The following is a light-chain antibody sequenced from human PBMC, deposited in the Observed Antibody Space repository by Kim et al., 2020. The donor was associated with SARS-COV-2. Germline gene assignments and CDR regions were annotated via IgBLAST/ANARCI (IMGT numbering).Light chain of an antibody. CDR2: AAS. J-gene: IGKJ1*01. CDR3: QKYDSYPWT. CDR1: QGISNY. V-gene: IGKV1-8*01. Sequence: AATGDRITITCRASQGISNYLAWYQQKPGKAPKLLIYAASTLQSGVPSRFSGSGSGTDFTLTISSLQSEDVATYYCQKYDSYPWTFGQGTKVDIK.